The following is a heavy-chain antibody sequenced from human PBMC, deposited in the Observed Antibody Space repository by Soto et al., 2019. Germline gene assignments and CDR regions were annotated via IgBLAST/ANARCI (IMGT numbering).Heavy chain of an antibody. CDR3: ATDAECSGGSCYIDY. V-gene: IGHV3-30-3*01. CDR2: TSYDGTYS. J-gene: IGHJ4*02. Sequence: LRLSCAASGXTFSSYTMHWVRQAPGKGLEWVAITSYDGTYSHYADSMKGRFTISRDNSKNMLYLQVNSLRAEDTAVYYCATDAECSGGSCYIDYWGQGTLVTVSS. CDR1: GXTFSSYT. D-gene: IGHD2-15*01.